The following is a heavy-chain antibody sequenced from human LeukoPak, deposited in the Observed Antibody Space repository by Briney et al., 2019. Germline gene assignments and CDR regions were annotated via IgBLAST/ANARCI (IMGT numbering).Heavy chain of an antibody. Sequence: GGSLRLSCAASGLTFSSYNMNWVRQAPGKGPEWVAYITASDTTKYYADSVKGRFTISRDNSKNTLYLQMNSLRAEDTAVYYCAKIPSSSWRRFDYWGQGTLVTVSS. CDR3: AKIPSSSWRRFDY. J-gene: IGHJ4*02. D-gene: IGHD6-13*01. CDR2: ITASDTTK. CDR1: GLTFSSYN. V-gene: IGHV3-23*01.